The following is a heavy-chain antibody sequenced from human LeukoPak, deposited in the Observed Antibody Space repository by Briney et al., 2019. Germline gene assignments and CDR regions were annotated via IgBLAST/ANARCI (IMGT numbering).Heavy chain of an antibody. D-gene: IGHD3-10*01. Sequence: PSETLSLTCTVSGGPISSSSYYWGWIRQPPGKGLEWIGSIYYSGSTYYNPSLKSRVTISVDTSKNQFSLKLSSVTAADTAVYYCARGLGDYYGSGTLQNWFDPWGQGTLVTVSS. CDR2: IYYSGST. CDR1: GGPISSSSYY. J-gene: IGHJ5*02. CDR3: ARGLGDYYGSGTLQNWFDP. V-gene: IGHV4-39*07.